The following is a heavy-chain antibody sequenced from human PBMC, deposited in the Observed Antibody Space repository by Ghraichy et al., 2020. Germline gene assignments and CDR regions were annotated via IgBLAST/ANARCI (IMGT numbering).Heavy chain of an antibody. V-gene: IGHV4-34*01. CDR1: GGSFSGYY. D-gene: IGHD3-10*01. Sequence: SQTLSLTCAVYGGSFSGYYWSWIRQPPGKGLEWIGEINHSGSTNYNPSLKSRVTISVDTSKNQFSLKLSSVTAADTAVYYCARRRGITMVRIDYWGQGTLVTVSS. J-gene: IGHJ4*02. CDR3: ARRRGITMVRIDY. CDR2: INHSGST.